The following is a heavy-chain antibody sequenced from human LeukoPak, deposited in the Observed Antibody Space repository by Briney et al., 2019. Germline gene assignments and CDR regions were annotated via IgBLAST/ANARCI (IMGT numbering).Heavy chain of an antibody. CDR1: GGSISSSNW. Sequence: SETLSLTCAVSGGSISSSNWWSWVRQPPGKGLEWSGEIYHSGSTNDNPALKSRVTISVAKAKTQFYLKLSSVTAADTAVYYCAREDYYGSGSYLYWGQGTLVTVSS. J-gene: IGHJ4*02. CDR2: IYHSGST. D-gene: IGHD3-10*01. CDR3: AREDYYGSGSYLY. V-gene: IGHV4-4*02.